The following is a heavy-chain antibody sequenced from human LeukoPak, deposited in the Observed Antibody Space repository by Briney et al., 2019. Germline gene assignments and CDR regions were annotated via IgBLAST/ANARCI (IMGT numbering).Heavy chain of an antibody. CDR1: GGSISSGGYY. D-gene: IGHD6-19*01. CDR3: ASRGSSGWYLDDY. CDR2: IYHSGST. Sequence: SQTLSLTCTVSGGSISSGGYYWSWIRQPPGKGLEWIGYIYHSGSTYYNPSLKSRVTISVDRSKNQFSLKLSSVTAADTAVYYCASRGSSGWYLDDYWGQGTLVTVSS. V-gene: IGHV4-30-2*01. J-gene: IGHJ4*02.